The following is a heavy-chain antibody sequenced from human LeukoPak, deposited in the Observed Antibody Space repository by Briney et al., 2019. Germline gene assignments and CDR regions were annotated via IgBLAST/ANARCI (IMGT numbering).Heavy chain of an antibody. CDR2: INPNSGGT. D-gene: IGHD3-10*01. CDR3: AREPPSGSLDY. CDR1: GYTFTGYY. J-gene: IGHJ4*02. V-gene: IGHV1-2*02. Sequence: ASVKVSCKAPGYTFTGYYMHWVRQAPGQGLEWMGWINPNSGGTNHAQKFQGRVTMTWDTSISTAYMELSRLRSDDTAVYYCAREPPSGSLDYWGQGTLVTVSS.